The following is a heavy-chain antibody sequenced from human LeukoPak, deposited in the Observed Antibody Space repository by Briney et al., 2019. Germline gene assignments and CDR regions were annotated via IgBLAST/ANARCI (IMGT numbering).Heavy chain of an antibody. J-gene: IGHJ4*02. D-gene: IGHD6-13*01. CDR2: ISASGSDV. CDR3: ARRTAAGPFDY. CDR1: GFALRSYV. V-gene: IGHV3-21*01. Sequence: PGGSLRLSCAASGFALRSYVVNWVRQAPGKGREWVSSISASGSDVKYADSVTGRFTVSRDNAKSSLYLEMNSLRAEDTAVYYCARRTAAGPFDYWGQGTLVTVSS.